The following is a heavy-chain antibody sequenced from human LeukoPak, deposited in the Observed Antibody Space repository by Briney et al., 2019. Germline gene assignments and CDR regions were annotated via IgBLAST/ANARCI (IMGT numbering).Heavy chain of an antibody. D-gene: IGHD3-10*01. CDR1: GFTFSSYA. Sequence: PGGSLRLSCAAPGFTFSSYAMSWVRQAPGKGLEWVSAISGSGGGTYYADSVKGRFTISRDNSKNTLYLQMNSLRAEDTAVYYCAKDAVLLWFGELFTYFDYWGQGTLVTVSS. J-gene: IGHJ4*02. CDR2: ISGSGGGT. V-gene: IGHV3-23*01. CDR3: AKDAVLLWFGELFTYFDY.